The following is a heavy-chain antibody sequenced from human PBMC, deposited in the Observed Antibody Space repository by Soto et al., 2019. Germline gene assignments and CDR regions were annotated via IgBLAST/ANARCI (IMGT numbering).Heavy chain of an antibody. CDR1: GFTFSSYE. D-gene: IGHD3-3*01. J-gene: IGHJ6*02. V-gene: IGHV3-48*03. Sequence: GGSLRLSCAASGFTFSSYEMNWVRQAPGKGLEWVSYISSSVSTIYYADSVKGRFTISRDNAKNSLYLQMNSLRAEDTAVYYCAKIIYDFWSGPILTHYYYYGMDVWGQGTRVTLSS. CDR2: ISSSVSTI. CDR3: AKIIYDFWSGPILTHYYYYGMDV.